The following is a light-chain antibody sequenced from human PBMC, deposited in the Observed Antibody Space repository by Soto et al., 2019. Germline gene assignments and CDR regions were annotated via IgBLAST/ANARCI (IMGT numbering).Light chain of an antibody. V-gene: IGKV3-15*01. Sequence: EIVMTQSPATLSVSPGERATLSCRASQSVITKLAWYQQKPGLPPRLLIYDASTRTIRTPARFSGSGSGTEFTLTISSLQSEDFAVYYCQQYNNWPLTFGGGTKVDI. CDR2: DAS. J-gene: IGKJ4*01. CDR3: QQYNNWPLT. CDR1: QSVITK.